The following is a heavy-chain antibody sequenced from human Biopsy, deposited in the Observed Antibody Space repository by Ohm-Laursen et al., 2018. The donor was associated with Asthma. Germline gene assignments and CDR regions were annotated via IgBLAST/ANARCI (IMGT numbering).Heavy chain of an antibody. V-gene: IGHV4-61*01. CDR2: IYYTGSD. CDR3: ARGPNYHGSGRAPIGMDV. CDR1: GGSVSTGSYY. D-gene: IGHD3-10*01. J-gene: IGHJ6*02. Sequence: SDTLSLTCTVSGGSVSTGSYYWSWIRQPPGKGLEWLGYIYYTGSDNYNPSIKSRVTISVDTSKNQFSLRLNSVTAADTAVYYCARGPNYHGSGRAPIGMDVWGQGTTVTVSS.